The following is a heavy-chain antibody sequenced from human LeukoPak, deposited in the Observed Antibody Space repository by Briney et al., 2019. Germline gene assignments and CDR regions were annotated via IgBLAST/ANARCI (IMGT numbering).Heavy chain of an antibody. CDR3: ARESLRYGDYLHYYGMDV. CDR2: ISSSSSYI. V-gene: IGHV3-21*01. J-gene: IGHJ6*02. D-gene: IGHD4-17*01. CDR1: GFTFSSYS. Sequence: GGSLRLSCAASGFTFSSYSMNWVRQAPGKGLEWVSSISSSSSYIYYADSVKGRFTISRDNAKNSLYLQMNSLRAEDTAVYYCARESLRYGDYLHYYGMDVWVQGTTVTVSS.